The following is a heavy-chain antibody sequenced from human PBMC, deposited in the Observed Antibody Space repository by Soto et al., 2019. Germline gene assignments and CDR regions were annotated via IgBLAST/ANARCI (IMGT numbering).Heavy chain of an antibody. V-gene: IGHV3-23*01. CDR2: IGGTGTRT. CDR1: GFTFSSAA. CDR3: AKSLDIHYKNWFDP. Sequence: GGSLRLSCVAAGFTFSSAAMNWVRQAPGKGLEWVSIIGGTGTRTHYADSVKGRFTISRDNSKNTLYLDMHSLRAEDTALYYCAKSLDIHYKNWFDPWGQGTLVTVSS. J-gene: IGHJ5*02. D-gene: IGHD4-4*01.